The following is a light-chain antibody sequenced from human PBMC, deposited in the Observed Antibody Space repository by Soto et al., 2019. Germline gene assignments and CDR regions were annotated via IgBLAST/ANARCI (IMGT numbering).Light chain of an antibody. V-gene: IGLV2-14*03. CDR3: SFYKRRTNIWM. J-gene: IGLJ3*02. Sequence: QSVLTQPASVSGSPGQSITISCTGTSSDVGTFRDVSWYQQHPGKAPKLMIYDFISRPSGVSDRFSGSKSGNTASLTISGLRAEDEADYYCSFYKRRTNIWMFGGGTKDTVL. CDR2: DFI. CDR1: SSDVGTFRD.